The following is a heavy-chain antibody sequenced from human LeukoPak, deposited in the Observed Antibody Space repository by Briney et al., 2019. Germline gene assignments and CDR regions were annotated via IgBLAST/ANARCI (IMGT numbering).Heavy chain of an antibody. J-gene: IGHJ4*02. Sequence: GGSLRLSCAASGSTFSSYAMHWVRQAPGKGLEWVAVISYDGSNKYYADSVKGRFTISRDNSKNTLYLQMNSLRAEDTAVYYCASSAYYFDYWGQGTLVTVSS. CDR3: ASSAYYFDY. CDR1: GSTFSSYA. CDR2: ISYDGSNK. V-gene: IGHV3-30-3*01.